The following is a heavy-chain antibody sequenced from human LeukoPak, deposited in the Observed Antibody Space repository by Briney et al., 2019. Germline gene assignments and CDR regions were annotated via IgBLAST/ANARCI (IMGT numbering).Heavy chain of an antibody. CDR1: GGSFSGYY. D-gene: IGHD3-10*01. J-gene: IGHJ4*02. CDR3: ARDFMV. CDR2: INHSGST. V-gene: IGHV4-34*01. Sequence: SETLSLTCAVYGGSFSGYYWSWIRQPPGKGLEWIGEINHSGSTNYNPSLKSRVTISVDTSKNQFSLKLSSVTAADTAVYYCARDFMVWGQGTVVTVSS.